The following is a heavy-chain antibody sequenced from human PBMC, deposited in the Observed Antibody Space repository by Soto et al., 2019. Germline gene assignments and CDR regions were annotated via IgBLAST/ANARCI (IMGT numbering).Heavy chain of an antibody. CDR1: GFTFDDYA. Sequence: EVQLVESGGGLVQPGRSLRLSCAASGFTFDDYAMHWVRQAPGKGLEWVSGISWNSGSIGYADSVKGRFTISRDNAKNSLYLQMNSLRAEDTALYYCAKDSTLSLSSGWYDYWGQGTLVTVSS. J-gene: IGHJ4*02. CDR3: AKDSTLSLSSGWYDY. V-gene: IGHV3-9*01. CDR2: ISWNSGSI. D-gene: IGHD6-19*01.